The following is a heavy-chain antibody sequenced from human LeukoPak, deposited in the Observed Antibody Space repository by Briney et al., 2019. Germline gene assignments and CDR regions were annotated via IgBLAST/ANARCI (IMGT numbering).Heavy chain of an antibody. CDR3: ARDPYGDHPIDY. Sequence: ASVKVSCKASGYTFTGYYMHWVRQAPGQGLEWMGWINPNSGGTNYAQKFQGRVTMTRDTSISTAYMELRSLRSDDTAVYYCARDPYGDHPIDYWGQGTLVTVSS. V-gene: IGHV1-2*02. CDR1: GYTFTGYY. CDR2: INPNSGGT. J-gene: IGHJ4*02. D-gene: IGHD4-17*01.